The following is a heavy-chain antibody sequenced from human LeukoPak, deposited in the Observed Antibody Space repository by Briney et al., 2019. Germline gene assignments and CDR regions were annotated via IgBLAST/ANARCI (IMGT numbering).Heavy chain of an antibody. J-gene: IGHJ6*02. V-gene: IGHV3-66*01. CDR3: AIGGVIWRMDV. CDR1: GFTVTSNY. Sequence: GGSLRLSCTVSGFTVTSNYMSWVRQAPGKGLEWVSVVYPGGFTYHADSVKGRFTISRDTSKNTVYLQMNSLRAEDTAVYYCAIGGVIWRMDVWGQGTTVTVSS. D-gene: IGHD2/OR15-2a*01. CDR2: VYPGGFT.